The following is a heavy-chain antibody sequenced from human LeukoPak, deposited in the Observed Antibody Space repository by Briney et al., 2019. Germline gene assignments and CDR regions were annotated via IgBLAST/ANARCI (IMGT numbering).Heavy chain of an antibody. Sequence: GGSLRLSCAASGFTFDDYAMSWVRQGPGKGLEWVSAISVSGNTYHADSVKGRFTISRDSSKNTLYLQMNSLRAEDAAVYYCAKAPVTTCSGAYCYPFDYWGQGTLVTVSS. CDR2: ISVSGNT. CDR3: AKAPVTTCSGAYCYPFDY. J-gene: IGHJ4*02. CDR1: GFTFDDYA. V-gene: IGHV3-23*01. D-gene: IGHD2-15*01.